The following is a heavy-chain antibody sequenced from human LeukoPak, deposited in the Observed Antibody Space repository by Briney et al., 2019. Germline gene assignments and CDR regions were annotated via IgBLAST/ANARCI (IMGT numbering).Heavy chain of an antibody. D-gene: IGHD3-22*01. Sequence: GGSLRLSCAASGFTFSDYCMSWIRQAPGKGLEWVSYISSSGSTIYYADSVKGRFTISRDNAKNSLYLQMNSLRAEDTAVYYCARGLTYYYDSSGLIWGQGTLVTVSS. CDR2: ISSSGSTI. CDR1: GFTFSDYC. V-gene: IGHV3-11*01. J-gene: IGHJ4*02. CDR3: ARGLTYYYDSSGLI.